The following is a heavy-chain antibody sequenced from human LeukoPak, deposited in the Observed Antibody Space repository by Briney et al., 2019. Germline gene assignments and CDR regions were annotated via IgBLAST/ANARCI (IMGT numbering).Heavy chain of an antibody. CDR1: GFTFSSYA. Sequence: GGSLRLSCAASGFTFSSYAMSWVRQAPGKGLEWVSAISGSGGSTYYADSVKGRFTISRDNSKNTLYLQMNSLRPEDTAVNYCASLVTIATDDYWGQGTLVTVS. J-gene: IGHJ4*02. D-gene: IGHD6-25*01. V-gene: IGHV3-23*01. CDR3: ASLVTIATDDY. CDR2: ISGSGGST.